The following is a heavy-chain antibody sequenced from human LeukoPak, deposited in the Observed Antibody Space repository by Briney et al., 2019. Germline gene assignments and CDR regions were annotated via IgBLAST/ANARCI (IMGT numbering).Heavy chain of an antibody. CDR2: ISSSSSYI. D-gene: IGHD3-9*01. CDR3: TRDLMDYDVSTGLHHYYMDV. Sequence: GGSLRLSCAASGLTFSSYSMNWVRQAPGKGLEWGSSISSSSSYIYYADSVKGRFTISRDNAKNSLYLQMNSLRAEDTAVYYCTRDLMDYDVSTGLHHYYMDVWGQGTTVTVSS. V-gene: IGHV3-21*01. CDR1: GLTFSSYS. J-gene: IGHJ6*02.